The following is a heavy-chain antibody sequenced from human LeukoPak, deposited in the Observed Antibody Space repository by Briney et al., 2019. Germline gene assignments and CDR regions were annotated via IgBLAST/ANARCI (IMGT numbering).Heavy chain of an antibody. J-gene: IGHJ4*02. D-gene: IGHD2-2*01. CDR2: IYHSGST. CDR1: GYSISSGYY. Sequence: SETLSLTCAVSGYSISSGYYWGWIRQPPGKGLEWIGSIYHSGSTYYKPSLKSRVTISVDTAKNQFSLKLSSVTAADTAVYHCARVVPAGYYFDYWGQGTLVTVSS. V-gene: IGHV4-38-2*01. CDR3: ARVVPAGYYFDY.